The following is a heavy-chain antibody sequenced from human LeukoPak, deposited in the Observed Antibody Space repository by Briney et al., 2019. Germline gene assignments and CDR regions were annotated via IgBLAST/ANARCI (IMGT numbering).Heavy chain of an antibody. D-gene: IGHD3-16*01. CDR2: FNPNSDYT. CDR1: GYTFTAYY. V-gene: IGHV1-2*02. CDR3: ARVSYGNDASPFDY. Sequence: ASVTVSFSASGYTFTAYYIHWLRQSPGQGLEWMGRFNPNSDYTDYAQNFQGRVTMTRDTSISTAYMEVRRLKSDDTAVYYCARVSYGNDASPFDYWGQGTLVTVSS. J-gene: IGHJ4*02.